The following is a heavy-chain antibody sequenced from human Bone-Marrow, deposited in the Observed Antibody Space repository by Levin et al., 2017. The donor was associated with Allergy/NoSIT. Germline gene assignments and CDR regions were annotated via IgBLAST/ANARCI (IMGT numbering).Heavy chain of an antibody. J-gene: IGHJ4*02. CDR2: ISGSGGST. CDR1: GFTFSSYA. V-gene: IGHV3-23*01. CDR3: AKSYSRMVVVPADY. Sequence: GESLKISCAASGFTFSSYAMSWVRQAPGKGLEWVSAISGSGGSTYYADSVKGRFTISRDNSKNTLYLQMNSLRAEDTAVYYCAKSYSRMVVVPADYWGQGTLVTVSS. D-gene: IGHD2-2*01.